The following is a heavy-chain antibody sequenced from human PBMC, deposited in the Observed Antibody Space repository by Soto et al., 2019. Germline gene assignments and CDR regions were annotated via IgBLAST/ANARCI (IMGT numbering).Heavy chain of an antibody. CDR1: GGSISSYY. Sequence: AGTLSLTCTVSGGSISSYYLSWIRQPPGKGLEWIGYIYYSGSTNYNPSLKSRVTISVDTSKNQFSLKLSSVTAADTAVYYCARRYGGTFDYWGQGTLVTVSS. J-gene: IGHJ4*02. D-gene: IGHD2-15*01. CDR3: ARRYGGTFDY. CDR2: IYYSGST. V-gene: IGHV4-59*08.